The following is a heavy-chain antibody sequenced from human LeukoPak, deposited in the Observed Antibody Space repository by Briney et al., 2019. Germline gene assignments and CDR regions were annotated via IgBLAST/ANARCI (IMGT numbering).Heavy chain of an antibody. CDR2: IYYSGST. D-gene: IGHD3-22*01. CDR3: ARDTYYYDSSGYYPLRY. Sequence: SETPSLTCTVSGGSISSSSYYWGWIRQPPGKGLEWIGSIYYSGSTYYNPSLKSRVTMSVDTSKNQFSLKLSSVTAADTAVYYCARDTYYYDSSGYYPLRYWGQGTLVTVSS. J-gene: IGHJ4*02. V-gene: IGHV4-39*07. CDR1: GGSISSSSYY.